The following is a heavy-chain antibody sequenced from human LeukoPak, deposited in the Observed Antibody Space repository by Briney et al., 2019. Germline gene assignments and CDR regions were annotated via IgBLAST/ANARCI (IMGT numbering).Heavy chain of an antibody. CDR1: GSTFSSYG. CDR2: ISYDGNKQ. CDR3: AKGGRNYYDSSGYRGIDY. Sequence: GGSLRLSCAASGSTFSSYGIHWVRQAPGKGLEWVAVISYDGNKQYYADSVKGRLTISRDNSKNTLYLQMNSLRAEDTAVYYCAKGGRNYYDSSGYRGIDYWGQGTLVTVSS. J-gene: IGHJ4*02. V-gene: IGHV3-30*18. D-gene: IGHD3-22*01.